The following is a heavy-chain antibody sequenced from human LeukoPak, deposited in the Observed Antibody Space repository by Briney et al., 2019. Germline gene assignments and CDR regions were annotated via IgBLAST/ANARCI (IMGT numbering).Heavy chain of an antibody. CDR3: GRDLVSRQEVDQP. Sequence: GSVKVSCKASGYTFTAYYIHWVRQAPGQGLDWIGWVNPNTGGTYYAQKFQDRVTMTRDASISTAYMELNRLRSDDTAVYYCGRDLVSRQEVDQPWGQGTLVTVSS. V-gene: IGHV1-2*02. CDR2: VNPNTGGT. D-gene: IGHD1-26*01. J-gene: IGHJ5*02. CDR1: GYTFTAYY.